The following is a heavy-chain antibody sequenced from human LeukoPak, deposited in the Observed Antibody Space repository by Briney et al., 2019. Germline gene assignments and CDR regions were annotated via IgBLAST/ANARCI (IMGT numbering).Heavy chain of an antibody. CDR3: VKDPNGDYIGAFDF. V-gene: IGHV3-23*01. D-gene: IGHD4-17*01. CDR1: GFTFSNYA. J-gene: IGHJ3*01. Sequence: GGSLRLSCAGSGFTFSNYAMIWVRQAPGKGLEWVSAIKGSGSYTKYADSVTGRFTISRDNSKNMLYLQMNSLTADDTAIYYCVKDPNGDYIGAFDFGGQGTMVTVSS. CDR2: IKGSGSYT.